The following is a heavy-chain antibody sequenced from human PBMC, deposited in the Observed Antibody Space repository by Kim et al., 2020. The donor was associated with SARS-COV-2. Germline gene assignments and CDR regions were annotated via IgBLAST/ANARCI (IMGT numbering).Heavy chain of an antibody. D-gene: IGHD3-22*01. J-gene: IGHJ4*02. Sequence: GGSLRLSCAASGFTFSSYGMHWVRQAPGKGLEWVAVISYDGSNKYYADSVKGRFTISRDNSKNTLYLQMNSLRAEDTAVYYCVITMIVVGGDYWGQGTLVTVSS. CDR1: GFTFSSYG. CDR2: ISYDGSNK. V-gene: IGHV3-30*03. CDR3: VITMIVVGGDY.